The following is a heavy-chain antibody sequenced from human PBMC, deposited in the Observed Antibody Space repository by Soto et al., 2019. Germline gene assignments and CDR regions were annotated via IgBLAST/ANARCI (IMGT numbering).Heavy chain of an antibody. J-gene: IGHJ5*02. V-gene: IGHV1-18*01. CDR2: ISAYNGNT. CDR1: GYTFTSYG. D-gene: IGHD3-10*01. Sequence: QVQLVQSGAEVKKPGASVKVSCKASGYTFTSYGISWVRQAPGQGLEWMGWISAYNGNTNYAQKLQGRVTMTTDTATSTDYMELRSLRSDDTAVYYCARDRGVDGSAKPRRSQPWGQGTLVTVSS. CDR3: ARDRGVDGSAKPRRSQP.